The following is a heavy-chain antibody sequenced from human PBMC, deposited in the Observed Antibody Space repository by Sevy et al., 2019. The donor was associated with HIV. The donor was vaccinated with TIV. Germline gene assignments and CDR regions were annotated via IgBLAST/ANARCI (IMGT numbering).Heavy chain of an antibody. CDR2: ISYDGSNK. J-gene: IGHJ6*02. Sequence: GGSLRLSCAASGFTFSSYAMHWVRQAPGKGLEWVAVISYDGSNKYYAGSVKGRFTISRDNSKNTLYLQMNSLRAEDTAVYYCAGARHGGGFWSGYYVDLQDYYYGMDVWGQGTTVTVSS. CDR3: AGARHGGGFWSGYYVDLQDYYYGMDV. V-gene: IGHV3-30-3*01. D-gene: IGHD3-3*01. CDR1: GFTFSSYA.